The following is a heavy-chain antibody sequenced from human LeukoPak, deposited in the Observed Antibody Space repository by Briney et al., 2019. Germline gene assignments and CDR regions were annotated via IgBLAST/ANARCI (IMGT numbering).Heavy chain of an antibody. CDR3: ASSRLTSGLFYYYGMDV. J-gene: IGHJ6*02. D-gene: IGHD4/OR15-4a*01. Sequence: GASVKVSCKASGYTFTSYDINWVRQATGQGLEWMGWMNPNSGNTGYAQKFQGRVTMTRNTSISTAYMELSSLRSEDTAVYYCASSRLTSGLFYYYGMDVWGQGTTVTVSS. CDR1: GYTFTSYD. V-gene: IGHV1-8*01. CDR2: MNPNSGNT.